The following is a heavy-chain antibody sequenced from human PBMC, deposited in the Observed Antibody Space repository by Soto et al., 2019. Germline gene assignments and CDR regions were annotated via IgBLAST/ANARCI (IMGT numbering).Heavy chain of an antibody. D-gene: IGHD3-16*02. CDR1: GFTFSSYS. J-gene: IGHJ4*02. CDR2: ISSSSSTI. CDR3: ARDDFGYDYVWGSYPPFDY. V-gene: IGHV3-48*02. Sequence: GGSLRLSCAASGFTFSSYSMNWVRQAPGKGLEWVSYISSSSSTIYYADSVKGRFTISRDNAKNSLYLQMNSLRDEDTAVYYCARDDFGYDYVWGSYPPFDYWGQGTLVTVYS.